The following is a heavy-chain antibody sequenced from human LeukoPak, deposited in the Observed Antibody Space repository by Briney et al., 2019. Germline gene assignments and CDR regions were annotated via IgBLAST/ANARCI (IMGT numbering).Heavy chain of an antibody. CDR3: ARASYSYDINGWVPFDY. D-gene: IGHD3-22*01. V-gene: IGHV4-61*02. CDR1: GNSISSGDNY. J-gene: IGHJ4*02. Sequence: SETLSLTCTVSGNSISSGDNYWSWIRQPAGKGLEWIGRIYTGGSTNYNPSLKSRVTISGDTSKNQFSLRLSSVTAADTAVYYCARASYSYDINGWVPFDYWGQGTLVTVSS. CDR2: IYTGGST.